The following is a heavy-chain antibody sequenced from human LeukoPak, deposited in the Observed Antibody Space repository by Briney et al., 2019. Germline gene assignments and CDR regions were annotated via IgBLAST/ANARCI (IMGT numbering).Heavy chain of an antibody. D-gene: IGHD3-9*01. CDR3: ARELLRYFDWLTDAFDI. V-gene: IGHV3-7*01. CDR2: IKQDGSEK. CDR1: GSTFSSYW. J-gene: IGHJ3*02. Sequence: PGGSLRLSCAASGSTFSSYWMSWVRQAPGKGLEWVANIKQDGSEKYYVDSVKGRFTISRDNAKNSLYLQMNSLRAEDTAVYYCARELLRYFDWLTDAFDIWGQGTMVTVSS.